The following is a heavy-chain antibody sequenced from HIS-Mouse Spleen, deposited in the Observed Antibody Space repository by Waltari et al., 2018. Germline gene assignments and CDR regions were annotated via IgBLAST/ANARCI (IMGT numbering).Heavy chain of an antibody. Sequence: EVQLVESGGGLVQPGGSLRLSCAASGFTVSSNYMSWVRQARGKGLRWVSVIYSAGSTYYAASVKGRFTISRENPKNTLYLQMNSLRAEDTAVYYCARGQTSIAARGGFDYWGQGTLVTVSS. CDR2: IYSAGST. J-gene: IGHJ4*02. CDR1: GFTVSSNY. V-gene: IGHV3-66*01. D-gene: IGHD6-6*01. CDR3: ARGQTSIAARGGFDY.